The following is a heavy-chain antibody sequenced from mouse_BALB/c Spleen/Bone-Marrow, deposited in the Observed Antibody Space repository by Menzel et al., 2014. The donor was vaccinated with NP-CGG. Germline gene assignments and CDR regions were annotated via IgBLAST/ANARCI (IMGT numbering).Heavy chain of an antibody. CDR2: IYPRNVNT. V-gene: IGHV1S56*01. D-gene: IGHD1-1*01. CDR1: GYTFTSYY. J-gene: IGHJ2*01. CDR3: ARYGSSYYFDY. Sequence: QVQLQQPGPELVKPGASVRISCKASGYTFTSYYIHWVKQRPGQGLEWIGWIYPRNVNTKYNEKFKGKATLTADKSSSTAYMQLSSLTSEDSAVYFCARYGSSYYFDYWGQGTTLTVSS.